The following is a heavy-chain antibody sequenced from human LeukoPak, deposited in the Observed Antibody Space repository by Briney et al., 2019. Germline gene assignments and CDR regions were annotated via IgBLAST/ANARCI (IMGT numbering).Heavy chain of an antibody. Sequence: GGSLRLSCAASGFTFSSYGMHWVRQAPGKGLEWVAVISYDGSNKYYADSVKGRFTISRDNSKNTLYLQMNSLRAEDTAVYYCAKDFSGQQGLDYWGQGTLVTVSS. CDR3: AKDFSGQQGLDY. J-gene: IGHJ4*02. V-gene: IGHV3-30*18. CDR1: GFTFSSYG. D-gene: IGHD1-26*01. CDR2: ISYDGSNK.